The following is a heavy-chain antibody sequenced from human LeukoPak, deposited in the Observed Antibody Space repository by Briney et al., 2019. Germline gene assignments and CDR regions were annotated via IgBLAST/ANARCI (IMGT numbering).Heavy chain of an antibody. J-gene: IGHJ4*02. CDR1: GYTFTSYD. Sequence: ASVKVSCKASGYTFTSYDINWVRQATGQGLEWMGWMNPNSGNTGYAQKFQGRVTITRNTSISTAYMELSSLRSEDTAVYYCARHLAAAGASYLDFWGRGTLLTVSS. D-gene: IGHD6-13*01. CDR3: ARHLAAAGASYLDF. V-gene: IGHV1-8*03. CDR2: MNPNSGNT.